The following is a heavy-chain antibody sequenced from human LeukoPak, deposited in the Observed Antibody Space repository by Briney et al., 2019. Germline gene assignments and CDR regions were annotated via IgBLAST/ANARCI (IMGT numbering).Heavy chain of an antibody. Sequence: GGSLRLSCAASGFTFDDYAMHWVRQAPGKGLEWVSVIYSGGSTYYADSVKGRFTISRDNSKNTLYLQMNSLRAEDTAVYYCSMVRGANFDYWGQGTLVTVSS. CDR2: IYSGGST. J-gene: IGHJ4*02. V-gene: IGHV3-53*01. CDR3: SMVRGANFDY. CDR1: GFTFDDYA. D-gene: IGHD3-10*01.